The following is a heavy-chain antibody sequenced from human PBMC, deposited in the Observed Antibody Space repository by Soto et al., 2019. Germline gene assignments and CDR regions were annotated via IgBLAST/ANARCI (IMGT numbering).Heavy chain of an antibody. CDR2: ISGSGGST. D-gene: IGHD3-3*01. V-gene: IGHV3-23*01. CDR1: GFTFSSYA. CDR3: AKRGGPYDFWSGPSRYNWFDP. Sequence: GGSLRLSCAASGFTFSSYAMSWVRQAPGKGLEWVSAISGSGGSTYYADSVKGRFTISRDNSKNTLYLQMSSLRAEDTAVYYCAKRGGPYDFWSGPSRYNWFDPWGQGTLVTVSS. J-gene: IGHJ5*02.